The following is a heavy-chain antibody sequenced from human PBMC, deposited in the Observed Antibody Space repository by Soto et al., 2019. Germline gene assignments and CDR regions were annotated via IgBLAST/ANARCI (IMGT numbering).Heavy chain of an antibody. D-gene: IGHD2-21*01. J-gene: IGHJ1*01. Sequence: EVQLLESGGGLVQPGGSLRLSCAASGFTFRSYGMAWVRQAPGKGLEWVASITNSGGSTDYADSVKGRFSISRDKSQSTVYLEVSVLGPEDTAVYYCAKCSASDCRREYFQFGDQGTRVTVSS. CDR1: GFTFRSYG. CDR3: AKCSASDCRREYFQF. CDR2: ITNSGGST. V-gene: IGHV3-23*01.